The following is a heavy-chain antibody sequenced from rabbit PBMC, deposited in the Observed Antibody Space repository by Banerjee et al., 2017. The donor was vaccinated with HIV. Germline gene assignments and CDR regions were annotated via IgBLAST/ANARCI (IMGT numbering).Heavy chain of an antibody. V-gene: IGHV1S40*01. CDR1: GFDFSSRYY. J-gene: IGHJ3*01. CDR3: ARADYAAYGYTPLDL. Sequence: QSLEESGGDLVKPEGSLTLTCTASGFDFSSRYYMCWVRQAPGKGLEWIGCIYTGSGSTYYASWAKGRFTIFKTSSTTVTLQLTSLTAADTATYFCARADYAAYGYTPLDLWGPGTLVTDS. D-gene: IGHD6-1*01. CDR2: IYTGSGST.